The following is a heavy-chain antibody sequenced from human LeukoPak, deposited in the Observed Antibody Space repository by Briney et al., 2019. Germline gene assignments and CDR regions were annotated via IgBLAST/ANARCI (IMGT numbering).Heavy chain of an antibody. J-gene: IGHJ4*02. CDR1: GFTFSSYS. Sequence: GGSLRLSCAASGFTFSSYSMNWVRQAPGKGLEWVSSISSSSSYIYYADSVKGRFTISRDNAKNSLYLQMNGLRAEDTAVYYCARTGGQYSGYDYVFDYWGQGTLVTVSS. V-gene: IGHV3-21*01. CDR2: ISSSSSYI. CDR3: ARTGGQYSGYDYVFDY. D-gene: IGHD5-12*01.